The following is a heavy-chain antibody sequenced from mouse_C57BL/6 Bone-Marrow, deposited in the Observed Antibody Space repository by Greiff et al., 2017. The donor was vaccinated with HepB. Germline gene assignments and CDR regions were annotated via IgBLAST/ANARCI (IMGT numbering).Heavy chain of an antibody. D-gene: IGHD6-1*01. CDR1: GFTFSSYG. CDR2: ISSGGSYT. Sequence: EVQLQESGGDLVKPGGSLKLSCAASGFTFSSYGMSWVRQTPDKRLEWVATISSGGSYTYYPDSVKGRFTISRDNAKNTLYLQMSSLKSEDTAMYYCARLASFDYWGQGTTLTVSS. CDR3: ARLASFDY. V-gene: IGHV5-6*01. J-gene: IGHJ2*01.